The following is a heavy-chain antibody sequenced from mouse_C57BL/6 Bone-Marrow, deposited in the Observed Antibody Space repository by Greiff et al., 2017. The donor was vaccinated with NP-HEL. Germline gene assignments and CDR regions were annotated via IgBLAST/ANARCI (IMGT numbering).Heavy chain of an antibody. CDR3: ARLWLLGAMDY. CDR1: GYSITSGYY. D-gene: IGHD2-3*01. Sequence: EVQLVESGPGLVKPSQSLSLTCSVTGYSITSGYYWNRIRQFPGNKLEWMGYISYDGSNNYNPSLKNRISITRDTSRNQFFLKLNSVTTEDTATYYCARLWLLGAMDYWGQGTSVTFSS. CDR2: ISYDGSN. J-gene: IGHJ4*01. V-gene: IGHV3-6*01.